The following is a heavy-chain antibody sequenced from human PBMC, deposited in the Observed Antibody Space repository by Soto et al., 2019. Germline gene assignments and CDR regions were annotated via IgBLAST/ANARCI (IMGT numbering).Heavy chain of an antibody. J-gene: IGHJ6*02. CDR3: ARQMIAVAGTYYYYGMDV. V-gene: IGHV5-10-1*01. Sequence: GESLKISCKGSGYSFTSYWISWVRQMPGKGLEWMGRIDPSDSYTNYSPSFQGHVTISADKSISTAYLQWSSLKASDTAMYYCARQMIAVAGTYYYYGMDVWGQGTTVTVYS. CDR1: GYSFTSYW. CDR2: IDPSDSYT. D-gene: IGHD6-19*01.